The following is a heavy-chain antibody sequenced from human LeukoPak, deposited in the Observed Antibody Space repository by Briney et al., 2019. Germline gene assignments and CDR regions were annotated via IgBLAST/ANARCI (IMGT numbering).Heavy chain of an antibody. CDR2: ISAYNGNT. CDR3: ARGAMVRGVKSPFETYNLFDP. D-gene: IGHD3-10*01. CDR1: GYTFTSYY. V-gene: IGHV1-18*04. Sequence: ASVKVSCKASGYTFTSYYMHWVRQAPGQGLEWMGWISAYNGNTNYAQKLQGRVTMTTDTSTSTAYMELSSLRSEDTAVYYCARGAMVRGVKSPFETYNLFDPWGQRTLVTVST. J-gene: IGHJ5*02.